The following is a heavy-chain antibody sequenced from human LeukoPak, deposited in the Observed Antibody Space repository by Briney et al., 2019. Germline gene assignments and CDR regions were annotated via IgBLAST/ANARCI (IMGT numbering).Heavy chain of an antibody. Sequence: KTSETLSLTCTVSGGSISSYYWSWIRQPPGKGLEWIGYIYYSGSTNYNPSLKSRVTISVDTSKNQFSLKLSSVTAADTAVYYCARNYYDSSGYWYFDYWGQGTLVTVPS. J-gene: IGHJ4*02. CDR3: ARNYYDSSGYWYFDY. CDR1: GGSISSYY. CDR2: IYYSGST. V-gene: IGHV4-59*08. D-gene: IGHD3-22*01.